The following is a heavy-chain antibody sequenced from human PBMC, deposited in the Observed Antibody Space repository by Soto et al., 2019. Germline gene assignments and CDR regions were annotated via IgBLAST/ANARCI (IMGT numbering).Heavy chain of an antibody. CDR1: GYSISSSNW. Sequence: QVQLQESGPGLVKPSDTLSLTCAVSGYSISSSNWWGWIGQPPGKGREWIGYIYYSGSTYYNPPLKSRVTMSVDTSKNQFSLKLSSVTAVDTAVYYCARTLSPKGSVRGLNWFDPWGQGTLVTVSS. J-gene: IGHJ5*02. CDR3: ARTLSPKGSVRGLNWFDP. D-gene: IGHD2-21*02. CDR2: IYYSGST. V-gene: IGHV4-28*01.